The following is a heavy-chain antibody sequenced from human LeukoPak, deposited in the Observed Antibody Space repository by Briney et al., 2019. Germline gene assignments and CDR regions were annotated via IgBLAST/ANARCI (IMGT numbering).Heavy chain of an antibody. CDR1: GFTFSNYA. V-gene: IGHV3-30*04. CDR3: AKSRATMVRGVPLNY. Sequence: TGGSLRLSCAASGFTFSNYAMHWVRQAPGKGLEWVAIISYDRSDKYYADSVKGRFTISRDNSKNTLYLQMNSLRAEDTAVYYCAKSRATMVRGVPLNYWGQGTLVTVSS. D-gene: IGHD3-10*01. J-gene: IGHJ4*02. CDR2: ISYDRSDK.